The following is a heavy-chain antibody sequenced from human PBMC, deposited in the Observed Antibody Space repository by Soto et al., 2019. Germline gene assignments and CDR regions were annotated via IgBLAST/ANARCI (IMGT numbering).Heavy chain of an antibody. CDR2: ISYDGTKK. Sequence: ESGGGVVQPGRSLTLSCAASGFTFTTFAMHWVRQTPGKGLEWVALISYDGTKKYYADSVKGRFTISRDQSKNTLYLQMNSLSAEDTAVYYCAKDIARGPSTSSYYYYGMDVWGQGTTVTVSS. D-gene: IGHD3-10*01. V-gene: IGHV3-30*18. CDR1: GFTFTTFA. J-gene: IGHJ6*02. CDR3: AKDIARGPSTSSYYYYGMDV.